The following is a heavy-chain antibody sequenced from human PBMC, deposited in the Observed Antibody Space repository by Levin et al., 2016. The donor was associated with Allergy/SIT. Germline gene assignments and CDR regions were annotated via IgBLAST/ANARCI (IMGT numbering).Heavy chain of an antibody. V-gene: IGHV4-59*11. J-gene: IGHJ6*02. Sequence: SETLSLTCTVSGAAISSHYWGWIRQPPGKGLEWIGYIHYSGNTIHNPSLQSRLTMPLDRSTNQFSLSLRSVTVADTAVYFCARGGTSDWFLGSGMDVWGPGTTVTVSS. D-gene: IGHD3-9*01. CDR1: GAAISSHY. CDR3: ARGGTSDWFLGSGMDV. CDR2: IHYSGNT.